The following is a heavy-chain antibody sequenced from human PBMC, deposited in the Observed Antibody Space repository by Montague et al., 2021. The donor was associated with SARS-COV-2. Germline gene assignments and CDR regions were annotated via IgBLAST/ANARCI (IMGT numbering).Heavy chain of an antibody. CDR3: SRPGSVSGWFYFDD. CDR2: LSSSGST. CDR1: GESIDRDTYY. D-gene: IGHD6-19*01. J-gene: IGHJ4*02. V-gene: IGHV4-39*02. Sequence: SETLSLTCIVSGESIDRDTYYWGWIRQSPGKGLEWIWSLSSSGSTYYNPSPRSRVTISMDTSKNHFSLKVNSVTATDTAVYFCSRPGSVSGWFYFDDWGQGTLVSVSS.